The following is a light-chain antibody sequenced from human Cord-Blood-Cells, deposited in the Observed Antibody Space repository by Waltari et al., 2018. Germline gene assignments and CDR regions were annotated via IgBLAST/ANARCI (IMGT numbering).Light chain of an antibody. V-gene: IGKV3-11*01. Sequence: EIVLTQSPATLSLSPGERATLSCRASQSVSSYLAWYQQKPCQAPKLLIYDASNRTTAIPARVSGSGSGTDFTLIIRSLEPEDFAGYFCQQLWTFVQGTMVEIK. CDR3: QQLWT. CDR1: QSVSSY. J-gene: IGKJ1*01. CDR2: DAS.